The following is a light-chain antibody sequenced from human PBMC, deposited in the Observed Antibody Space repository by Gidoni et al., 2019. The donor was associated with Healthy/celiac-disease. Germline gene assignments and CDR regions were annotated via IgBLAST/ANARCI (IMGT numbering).Light chain of an antibody. Sequence: DILMTQSPLSLPCTPGEPASISCRSSQSLLHSNGYNYLDWYLQKPGQSPQILIYLGSNRASGVPDRFSGSGSGTDFTLKISRVEAEDVGVYYCMQALQTPLTFGGGTKVEIK. V-gene: IGKV2-28*01. J-gene: IGKJ4*01. CDR2: LGS. CDR1: QSLLHSNGYNY. CDR3: MQALQTPLT.